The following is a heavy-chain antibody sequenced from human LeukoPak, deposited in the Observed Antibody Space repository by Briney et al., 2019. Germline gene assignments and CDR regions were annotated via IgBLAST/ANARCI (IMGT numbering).Heavy chain of an antibody. Sequence: GGSLRLSCAASGFTFSSYAMSWVRQAPGKGLEWVSAISGSGGSTYYADSVKGRFTISRDNSKNALYLQMNSLRAEDTAVYYWAKFQDDSSGYCPVDAFDIWGQGTMVTVSS. CDR3: AKFQDDSSGYCPVDAFDI. V-gene: IGHV3-23*01. J-gene: IGHJ3*02. D-gene: IGHD3-22*01. CDR1: GFTFSSYA. CDR2: ISGSGGST.